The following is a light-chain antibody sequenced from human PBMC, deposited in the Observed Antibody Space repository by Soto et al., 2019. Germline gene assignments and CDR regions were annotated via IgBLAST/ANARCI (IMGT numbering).Light chain of an antibody. CDR1: QSVDRNY. J-gene: IGKJ3*01. V-gene: IGKV3-20*01. CDR2: GAS. Sequence: EIVMTHSQATLALSPCARAALSCSASQSVDRNYLARYQHKPGQAPRLLIYGASTRATGIPDRFSGSGSGTDFTPTISRLEPEDFAVYYCHQYGLSPPYTFGPGTKVDIK. CDR3: HQYGLSPPYT.